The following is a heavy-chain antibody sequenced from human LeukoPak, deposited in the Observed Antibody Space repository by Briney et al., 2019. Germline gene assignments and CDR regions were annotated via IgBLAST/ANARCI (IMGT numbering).Heavy chain of an antibody. CDR1: GYTFTNYD. J-gene: IGHJ5*02. D-gene: IGHD1-7*01. Sequence: ASVKVSCKASGYTFTNYDISWVRQATGQGLEWMGWMSANSDNTGYAQKFQGRLTMTRDTSVSTAYMELSGLRSDDTAVYYCARGGLDNRNYLSSWGQGTLVTVSS. CDR2: MSANSDNT. V-gene: IGHV1-8*01. CDR3: ARGGLDNRNYLSS.